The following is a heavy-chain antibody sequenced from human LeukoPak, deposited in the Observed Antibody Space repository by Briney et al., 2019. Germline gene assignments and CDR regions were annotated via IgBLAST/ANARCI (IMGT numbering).Heavy chain of an antibody. CDR1: GFTFSNAW. Sequence: GGSLRLSCAASGFTFSNAWMTWVRQPPGKGLEWVGRLKSKTDGGTTDYAAPVKGRFTISRDDSKNTLYLQMNSLKTEDTAVYYCTTGKYGDHYFDNWGQGTLVTVSS. CDR2: LKSKTDGGTT. CDR3: TTGKYGDHYFDN. V-gene: IGHV3-15*01. J-gene: IGHJ4*02. D-gene: IGHD4-17*01.